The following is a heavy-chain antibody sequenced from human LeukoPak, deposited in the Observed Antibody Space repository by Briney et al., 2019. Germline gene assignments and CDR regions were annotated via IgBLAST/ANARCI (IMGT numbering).Heavy chain of an antibody. V-gene: IGHV4-59*01. D-gene: IGHD4-17*01. Sequence: SETLSLTCTVSGGSISSYYWSWIRQPPGKGLEWIGYIYYSGSTNYNPSLKSRVTISVDTSKNQFSLKLSSVTAADTAVYYCARASGYGDFINYYYYMDVWGKGTTVTISS. CDR1: GGSISSYY. J-gene: IGHJ6*03. CDR2: IYYSGST. CDR3: ARASGYGDFINYYYYMDV.